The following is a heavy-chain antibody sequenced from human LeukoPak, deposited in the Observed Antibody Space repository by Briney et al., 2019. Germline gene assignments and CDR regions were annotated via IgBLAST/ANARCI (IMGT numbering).Heavy chain of an antibody. V-gene: IGHV3-74*01. J-gene: IGHJ4*02. CDR1: GVTFSPSR. Sequence: PGGSLRLSCAASGVTFSPSRMFWVRQDPGKRLVWVSYINGDGSATTYADSVKGRFTISRDNAKNTLYLQMNSLRAEDTAVYYCARGGAATLDYWGQGTLVTVSS. D-gene: IGHD2-15*01. CDR2: INGDGSAT. CDR3: ARGGAATLDY.